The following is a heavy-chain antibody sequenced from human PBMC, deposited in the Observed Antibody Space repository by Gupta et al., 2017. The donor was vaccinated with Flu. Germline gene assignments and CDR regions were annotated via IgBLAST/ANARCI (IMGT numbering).Heavy chain of an antibody. J-gene: IGHJ4*02. CDR3: ARSRGSGYYSLTYYFDY. Sequence: QVQLVQSGAEVKKPGSSVKVSCKASGGTFSSYTISWVRQPPGQGLEWMGRIIPILGIANYAQKLQGRVTITADKSTSTAYMELSSLRSEDTAVYYCARSRGSGYYSLTYYFDYWGQGTLVTVSS. CDR2: IIPILGIA. V-gene: IGHV1-69*02. D-gene: IGHD3-22*01. CDR1: GGTFSSYT.